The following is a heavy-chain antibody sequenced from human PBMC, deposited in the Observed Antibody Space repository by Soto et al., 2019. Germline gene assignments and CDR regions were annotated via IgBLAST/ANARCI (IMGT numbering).Heavy chain of an antibody. CDR3: ARDFVKFGMDV. CDR2: IHAGSDNT. V-gene: IGHV1-3*01. D-gene: IGHD3-16*01. Sequence: QVQFVQSGAEVKEPGASVRVSCKASGSTFSATTLHWVRQAPGQRPEWMGCIHAGSDNTEYSQKCQDRCTTTRDPSATLVYMGFRSLRSEDTALYFCARDFVKFGMDVWGQGTTVTVSS. CDR1: GSTFSATT. J-gene: IGHJ6*02.